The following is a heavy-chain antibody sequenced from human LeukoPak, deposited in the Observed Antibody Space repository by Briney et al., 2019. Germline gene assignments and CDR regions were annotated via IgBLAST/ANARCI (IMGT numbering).Heavy chain of an antibody. Sequence: SETLSLTCTVSGGSISNYYWSWIRQPPGKGLECIGYIYYSGGAYYNPSLKSRTTISVNTSSNQFSLKLASVTAADTAVYYCARELKVGNTGYYFDYWGQGALVTVSS. CDR1: GGSISNYY. V-gene: IGHV4-59*01. CDR3: ARELKVGNTGYYFDY. CDR2: IYYSGGA. D-gene: IGHD2/OR15-2a*01. J-gene: IGHJ4*02.